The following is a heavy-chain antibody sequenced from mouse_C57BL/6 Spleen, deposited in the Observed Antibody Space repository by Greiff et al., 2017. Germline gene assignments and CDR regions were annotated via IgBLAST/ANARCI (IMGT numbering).Heavy chain of an antibody. CDR2: ISNGGGST. CDR3: ARLDSSGYWFAY. D-gene: IGHD3-2*02. Sequence: EVKVEESGGGLVQPGGSLKLSCAASGFTFSDYYMYWVRQTPEKRLEWVAYISNGGGSTYYPDTVKGRFTISRDNAKNTLYLQMSRLKSEDTAMYYCARLDSSGYWFAYWGQGTLVTVSA. J-gene: IGHJ3*01. CDR1: GFTFSDYY. V-gene: IGHV5-12*01.